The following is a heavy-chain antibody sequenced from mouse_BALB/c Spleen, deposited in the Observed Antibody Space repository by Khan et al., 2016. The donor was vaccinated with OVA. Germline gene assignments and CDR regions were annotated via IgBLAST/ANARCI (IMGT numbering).Heavy chain of an antibody. CDR2: IDPFNGGT. CDR3: ARHGRTSWFAY. V-gene: IGHV1S135*01. D-gene: IGHD1-1*01. Sequence: VQLQQSGPELMKPGASVKISCKASGYSFTSYYLHWVKQSHGRTLEWIGYIDPFNGGTTYNQKFKGKATLTVDKSSSTAYMHLSSLTSEDSAVXSCARHGRTSWFAYWGQGTLVTVSA. CDR1: GYSFTSYY. J-gene: IGHJ3*01.